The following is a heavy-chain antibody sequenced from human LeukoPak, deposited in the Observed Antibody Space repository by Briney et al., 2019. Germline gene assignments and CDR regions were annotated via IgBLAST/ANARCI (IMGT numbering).Heavy chain of an antibody. CDR2: ISGSGGST. D-gene: IGHD3-22*01. V-gene: IGHV3-23*01. Sequence: GGSLRLSCAASGFTFSSYAMSWVRQAPGKGLEWVSAISGSGGSTYYADSVKGRFTISRDNSKNTLYLQMISLRAEDTAVYYCARDRGDYYDSSGYWAYYYGMDVWGQGTTVTVSS. CDR3: ARDRGDYYDSSGYWAYYYGMDV. CDR1: GFTFSSYA. J-gene: IGHJ6*02.